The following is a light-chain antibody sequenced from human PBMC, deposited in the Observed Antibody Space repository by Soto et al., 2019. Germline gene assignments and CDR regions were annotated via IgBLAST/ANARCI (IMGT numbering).Light chain of an antibody. Sequence: QSALTQPRSVSGSPGQSVTISCTGTSSDVGGNNYVSWYQQHPGKAPKLMIYDVSKRPSVVPDRFSGYKSGNTASLTISGLQAEDAADYYCCSYAGRYAYVFGTGTKLTVL. V-gene: IGLV2-11*01. CDR2: DVS. J-gene: IGLJ1*01. CDR3: CSYAGRYAYV. CDR1: SSDVGGNNY.